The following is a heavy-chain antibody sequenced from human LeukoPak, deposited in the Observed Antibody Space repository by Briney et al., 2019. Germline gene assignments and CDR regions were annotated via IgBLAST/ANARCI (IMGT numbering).Heavy chain of an antibody. CDR3: ATGIVGGDYFDY. D-gene: IGHD1-26*01. CDR1: GYTFTGYY. CDR2: ANPNSGGT. J-gene: IGHJ4*02. Sequence: ASVKVSCKASGYTFTGYYMHWVRQAPGQGLEWMGWANPNSGGTNSAQKFQGRVTMTRDTSISTAYMELSRLRSDDTAVYYCATGIVGGDYFDYWGQGSLVTVSS. V-gene: IGHV1-2*02.